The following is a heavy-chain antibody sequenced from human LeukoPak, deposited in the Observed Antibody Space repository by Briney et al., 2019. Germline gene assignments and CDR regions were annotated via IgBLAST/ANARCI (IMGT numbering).Heavy chain of an antibody. J-gene: IGHJ3*02. Sequence: KPSETLSLTCTVSGGSISSYYWSWIRQPPGKGLEWIGYIYNSGNTNYNPSLKSRVTLSVDTSKNQLSLKLSSVTAADTAVYYCARAQGGIAVAGHDAFDIWGQGTMVTVSS. CDR3: ARAQGGIAVAGHDAFDI. CDR2: IYNSGNT. V-gene: IGHV4-59*08. CDR1: GGSISSYY. D-gene: IGHD6-19*01.